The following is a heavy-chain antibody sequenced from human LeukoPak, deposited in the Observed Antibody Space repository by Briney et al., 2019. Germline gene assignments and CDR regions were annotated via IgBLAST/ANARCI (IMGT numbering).Heavy chain of an antibody. D-gene: IGHD3-10*01. Sequence: SETLSLTCNVSGGSISSGGYYWSWIRQHPGKGLEWIGYIYYSGSTYYNPSLKSRVTISVDTSKNQFSLKLSSVTAADTAVYYCARDYGPHDAFDIWGQGTMVTVSS. V-gene: IGHV4-31*03. CDR3: ARDYGPHDAFDI. CDR1: GGSISSGGYY. J-gene: IGHJ3*02. CDR2: IYYSGST.